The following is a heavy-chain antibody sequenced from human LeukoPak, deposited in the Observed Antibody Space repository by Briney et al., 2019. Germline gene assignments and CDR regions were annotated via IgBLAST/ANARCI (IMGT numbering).Heavy chain of an antibody. CDR2: ISSSNSYI. D-gene: IGHD3-10*01. CDR1: GFTFSSYS. J-gene: IGHJ4*02. Sequence: PGGSLRLSCAASGFTFSSYSMNWVRQAPGKGLEWVSSISSSNSYIYYADSVKVRFTISRDNAKNSLYLQMNSLRAEDTAVYYCAIPGSRMSSGWGQGTLVTVSS. CDR3: AIPGSRMSSG. V-gene: IGHV3-21*01.